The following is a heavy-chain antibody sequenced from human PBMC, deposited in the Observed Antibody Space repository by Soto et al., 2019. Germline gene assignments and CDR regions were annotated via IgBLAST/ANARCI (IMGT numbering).Heavy chain of an antibody. V-gene: IGHV1-24*01. CDR3: AIASDYGDYYYFDY. CDR2: FDPEDGET. D-gene: IGHD4-17*01. Sequence: ASVKVSCKVSGYTLTELSMHWVRQAPGKGLEWMGGFDPEDGETIYAQKFQGRVTMTEDTSTDTAYMELSSLRSEDTAVYYCAIASDYGDYYYFDYWGQGTLVTVSS. CDR1: GYTLTELS. J-gene: IGHJ4*02.